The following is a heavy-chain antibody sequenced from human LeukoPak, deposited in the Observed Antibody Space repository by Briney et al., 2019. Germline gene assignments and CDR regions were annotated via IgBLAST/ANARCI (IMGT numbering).Heavy chain of an antibody. CDR2: IIPIFGTA. D-gene: IGHD1-26*01. V-gene: IGHV1-69*05. Sequence: GASVKVSCKASGGTFSSYAISWVRQAPGQGLEWMGGIIPIFGTANYAQKFQGRVTITTDESTSTAYMELSSLRSEDTAVYYRASPSWEHRYYFDYWGQGTLVTVSS. CDR3: ASPSWEHRYYFDY. CDR1: GGTFSSYA. J-gene: IGHJ4*02.